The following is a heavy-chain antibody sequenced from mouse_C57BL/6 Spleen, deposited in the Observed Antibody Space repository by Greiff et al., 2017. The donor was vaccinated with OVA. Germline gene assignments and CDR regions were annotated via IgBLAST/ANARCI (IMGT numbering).Heavy chain of an antibody. Sequence: EVKLLESGAGLVKPGASLKLSCAASGFTFSSYAMSWVRQTPEKRLEWIATISAGGSYTTYPDNVKGRVTISRDNAKNNQYLQMSHLKSEDTAMYYCARDEDGKDYFDDWGQGTTLTVSS. CDR1: GFTFSSYA. V-gene: IGHV5-4*01. CDR2: ISAGGSYT. J-gene: IGHJ2*01. CDR3: ARDEDGKDYFDD. D-gene: IGHD2-1*01.